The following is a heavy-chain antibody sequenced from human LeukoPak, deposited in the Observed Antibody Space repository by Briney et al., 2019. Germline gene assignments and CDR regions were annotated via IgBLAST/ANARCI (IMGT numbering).Heavy chain of an antibody. D-gene: IGHD6-19*01. J-gene: IGHJ4*02. V-gene: IGHV3-23*01. CDR2: ISGSGGST. CDR1: GFTFSSYA. Sequence: GGSLRLSCAASGFTFSSYAMSWVRQAPGKGLEWVSAISGSGGSTYYADSVKGRFTISRDNSKNTLYLQMNSLRAEDTAAYYCAKSVIAVAGRGVFDYWGQGTLVTVSS. CDR3: AKSVIAVAGRGVFDY.